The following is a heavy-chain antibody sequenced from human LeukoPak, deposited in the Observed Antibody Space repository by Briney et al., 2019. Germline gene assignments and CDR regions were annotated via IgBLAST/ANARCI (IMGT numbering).Heavy chain of an antibody. V-gene: IGHV4-59*01. CDR2: INYSGST. CDR1: GASISSYY. J-gene: IGHJ4*02. D-gene: IGHD6-13*01. Sequence: SETLSLTCTVSGASISSYYWTWIRQPPGKGLEWIGYINYSGSTTYNPSLKSRATFALDTSRNQVSLKLSSVTAADTALYYCARALAAGRVDSWGRGTLVTVSS. CDR3: ARALAAGRVDS.